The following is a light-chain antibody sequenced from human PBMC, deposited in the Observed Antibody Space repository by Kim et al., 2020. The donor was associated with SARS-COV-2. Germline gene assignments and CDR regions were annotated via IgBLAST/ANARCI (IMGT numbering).Light chain of an antibody. CDR2: GAS. V-gene: IGKV3-20*01. CDR1: QSVSSSY. J-gene: IGKJ1*01. CDR3: QQYDSPPQT. Sequence: EIVLTQSPGTLSLSPGERATFSCRASQSVSSSYLAWYQQKPGQAPRLLIYGASSRATGIPDRFSGSGSGTDFTLTISRLEPEDVAVYYCQQYDSPPQTFGQGTKVEIK.